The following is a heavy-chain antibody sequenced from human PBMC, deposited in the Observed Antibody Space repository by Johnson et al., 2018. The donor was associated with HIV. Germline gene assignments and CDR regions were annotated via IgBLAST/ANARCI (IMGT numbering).Heavy chain of an antibody. D-gene: IGHD6-6*01. V-gene: IGHV3-7*05. CDR2: ITQDGSEN. CDR3: ARDGTARQGGFCAFDI. J-gene: IGHJ3*02. Sequence: VQLVESGGGLVQPGGSLRLSCAASGFTFSSYWMSWVRQAPGTGLEWVANITQDGSENYYVDSVKGRFTISRDNAKNSLYLQMNSLRAEDTAVYYCARDGTARQGGFCAFDIWGQGTMVTVSS. CDR1: GFTFSSYW.